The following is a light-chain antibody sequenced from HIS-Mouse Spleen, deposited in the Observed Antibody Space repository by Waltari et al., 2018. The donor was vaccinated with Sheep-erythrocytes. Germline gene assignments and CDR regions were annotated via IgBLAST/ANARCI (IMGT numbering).Light chain of an antibody. Sequence: QSALTQPASVSGSPGQSITISCTGTSSDVGSYNLVSWYQQHPGKAPKLVIYEGSKRHSGVSNRFSGSQSGNTASLTISGLQAEDEADYYCCSYAGSSTFWVFGGGTKLTVL. V-gene: IGLV2-23*01. CDR1: SSDVGSYNL. J-gene: IGLJ3*02. CDR2: EGS. CDR3: CSYAGSSTFWV.